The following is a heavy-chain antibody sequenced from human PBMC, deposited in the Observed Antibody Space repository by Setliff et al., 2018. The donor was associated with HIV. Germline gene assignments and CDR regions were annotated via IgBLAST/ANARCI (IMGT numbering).Heavy chain of an antibody. J-gene: IGHJ5*02. CDR2: IFSSGST. D-gene: IGHD3-10*01. CDR3: ARRIDNSGSFPDKNWFDT. CDR1: GGSISSYC. V-gene: IGHV4-4*09. Sequence: SETLSLTCTVSGGSISSYCWNWIRQSPGRGLEWIGFIFSSGSTKYNPPLQSRVTMSIDTSKNQFSLKLTSVTAADTAVYYCARRIDNSGSFPDKNWFDTWGQGSQVTVSS.